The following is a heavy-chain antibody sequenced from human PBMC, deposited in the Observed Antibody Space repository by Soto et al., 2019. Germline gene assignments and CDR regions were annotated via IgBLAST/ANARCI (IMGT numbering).Heavy chain of an antibody. CDR2: IIPIFGTT. V-gene: IGHV1-69*15. CDR3: AKDGGREGYFGNWFDP. D-gene: IGHD2-15*01. Sequence: QVQLVQSGAELKKPGSSVKVSCKASGGTFSNYAITWVRQAPGQGLEWLGRIIPIFGTTDYAQKFQGRVTITPXXXTXPAYMELSSLRSDDTAVYYCAKDGGREGYFGNWFDPWGQGTLVTVSS. J-gene: IGHJ5*02. CDR1: GGTFSNYA.